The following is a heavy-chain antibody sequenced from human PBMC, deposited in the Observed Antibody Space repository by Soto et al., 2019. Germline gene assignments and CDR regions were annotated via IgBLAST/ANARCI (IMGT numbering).Heavy chain of an antibody. D-gene: IGHD4-17*01. V-gene: IGHV3-48*01. CDR3: ARIASYGDIVFDF. CDR2: ISSRHTI. J-gene: IGHJ4*02. CDR1: GFTFSDYN. Sequence: EVQLVESGGGSVQPGGSLRLSCAASGFTFSDYNMNWVRQAPGKGLEWVSYISSRHTIYYADSVKGRFTISRDNAKNSLYLQMNGLRAEDTAVYYCARIASYGDIVFDFWGQGMLVTVSS.